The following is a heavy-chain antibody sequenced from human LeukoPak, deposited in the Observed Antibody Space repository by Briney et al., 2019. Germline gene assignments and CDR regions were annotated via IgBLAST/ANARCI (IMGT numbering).Heavy chain of an antibody. V-gene: IGHV3-21*04. D-gene: IGHD2-2*02. CDR1: GFTFSSYS. Sequence: PGGSLRLSCAASGFTFSSYSMNWVRQAPGKGLEWVSSISSSSYIYYADSVKGRFTISRDNAKNSLYLQMNSLRAEDTAVYYCARATSEYQLLYGWFDPWGQGTLVTVSS. CDR2: ISSSSYI. J-gene: IGHJ5*02. CDR3: ARATSEYQLLYGWFDP.